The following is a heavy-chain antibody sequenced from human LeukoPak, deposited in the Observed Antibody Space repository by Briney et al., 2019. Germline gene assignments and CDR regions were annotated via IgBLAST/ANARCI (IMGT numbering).Heavy chain of an antibody. CDR2: IIPIFGTA. CDR1: GGTFSSYA. D-gene: IGHD2-15*01. CDR3: ASLEYCSGGSCYFENDY. Sequence: GASVKVSCKASGGTFSSYAISWVRQAPGQGLEWMGGIIPIFGTANYAQKFQGRVTITTDESTSTAYMELSSLRSEDTAVYYCASLEYCSGGSCYFENDYWGQGTLVTVSS. V-gene: IGHV1-69*05. J-gene: IGHJ4*02.